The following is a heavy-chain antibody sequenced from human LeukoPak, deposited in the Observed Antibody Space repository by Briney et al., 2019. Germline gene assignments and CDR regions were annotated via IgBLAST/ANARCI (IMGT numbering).Heavy chain of an antibody. CDR2: IIPILGIA. CDR1: GGTFSSYA. D-gene: IGHD5-24*01. V-gene: IGHV1-69*04. CDR3: ARGDGYNWGFYYFDY. J-gene: IGHJ4*02. Sequence: SVKVSCKASGGTFSSYAISWVRQAPGQGLEWMGRIIPILGIANYAQKFQGRVAITADKSTSTAYMELSSLRSEDTAVYYCARGDGYNWGFYYFDYWGQGTLVTVSS.